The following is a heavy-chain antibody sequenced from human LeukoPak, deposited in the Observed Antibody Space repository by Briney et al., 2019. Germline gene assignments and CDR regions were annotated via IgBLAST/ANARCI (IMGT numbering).Heavy chain of an antibody. Sequence: SETLSLTCTVSGGSISSGSYYWSWIRQPAGKGLEWIGRIYTSGSTNYNPSLKSRVTISVDKSKTQFSLKLRSVTAAVTAVYHCARDPGPITSFGVVTAWYFDLWGRGILVTVSS. CDR3: ARDPGPITSFGVVTAWYFDL. CDR1: GGSISSGSYY. D-gene: IGHD3-3*01. CDR2: IYTSGST. J-gene: IGHJ2*01. V-gene: IGHV4-61*02.